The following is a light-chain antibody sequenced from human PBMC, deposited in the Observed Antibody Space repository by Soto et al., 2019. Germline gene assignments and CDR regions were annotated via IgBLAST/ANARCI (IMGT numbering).Light chain of an antibody. CDR3: SSYTTSSTLV. V-gene: IGLV2-14*01. CDR2: DVS. Sequence: QSVLTQPRSVSGSPGQSVTISCTGTSSDVGGYNYVSWYQQHPGKAPKLMIHDVSIRPSGASNRFSGSKSGNTASLTISGLQAEDEADYYCSSYTTSSTLVFGTGTKLTVL. J-gene: IGLJ1*01. CDR1: SSDVGGYNY.